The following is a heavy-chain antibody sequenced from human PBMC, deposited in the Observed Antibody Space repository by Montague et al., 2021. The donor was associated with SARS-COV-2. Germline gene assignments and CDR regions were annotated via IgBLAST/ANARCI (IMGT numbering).Heavy chain of an antibody. J-gene: IGHJ2*01. CDR2: IYYTGSR. CDR3: ARDRGWGSRGAGYIDL. Sequence: SETLSLTCTVSGASIRSSDHYWGWIRQPPGKGLEWIGSIYYTGSRYYTPSLTSRLTISVDTSRYQFSLELTSVTAADTAIYYCARDRGWGSRGAGYIDLWGRGTLVTVSS. CDR1: GASIRSSDHY. V-gene: IGHV4-39*07. D-gene: IGHD2-21*01.